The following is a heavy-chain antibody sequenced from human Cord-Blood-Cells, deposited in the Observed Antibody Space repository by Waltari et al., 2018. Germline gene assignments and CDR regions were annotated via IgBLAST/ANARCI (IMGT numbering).Heavy chain of an antibody. CDR2: IIPIFGTA. J-gene: IGHJ4*02. Sequence: QVQLVQSGAEVKKPGSSVKVSCKASGGTFSSYAISWVRQAPGQGLEWMGGIIPIFGTANDAPKFKGRVTITAEESTSTAYMELSSLRSEDTAVYYCARDQDELGMGDYWGQGTLVTVSS. V-gene: IGHV1-69*01. CDR3: ARDQDELGMGDY. D-gene: IGHD7-27*01. CDR1: GGTFSSYA.